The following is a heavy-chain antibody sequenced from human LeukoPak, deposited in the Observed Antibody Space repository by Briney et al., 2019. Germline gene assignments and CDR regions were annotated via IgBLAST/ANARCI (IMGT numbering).Heavy chain of an antibody. J-gene: IGHJ4*02. CDR1: GFTFSSYW. V-gene: IGHV3-7*01. CDR3: ARDWGHSYGTD. Sequence: GGSLRLSCAASGFTFSSYWMSWVAPAPGKGREWVANIKQDGSESYSVDSVKGRFIISRDNAKNSLYLQMNSLRAEDTAVYYCARDWGHSYGTDWGQGTLVTVSS. D-gene: IGHD5-18*01. CDR2: IKQDGSES.